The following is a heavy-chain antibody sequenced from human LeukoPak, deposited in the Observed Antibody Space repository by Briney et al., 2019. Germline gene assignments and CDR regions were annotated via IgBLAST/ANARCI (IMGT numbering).Heavy chain of an antibody. D-gene: IGHD1-26*01. CDR1: GGSISSYY. CDR3: ERYSGYFDY. CDR2: IYYSGST. V-gene: IGHV4-59*08. J-gene: IGHJ4*02. Sequence: SETLSLTCTVSGGSISSYYWSWIRQPPGKGLEWIGYIYYSGSTNYNPSLKSRVTISVDTSKNQFSLTLSSVTAADTAVYYCERYSGYFDYWGQGTLVTVSS.